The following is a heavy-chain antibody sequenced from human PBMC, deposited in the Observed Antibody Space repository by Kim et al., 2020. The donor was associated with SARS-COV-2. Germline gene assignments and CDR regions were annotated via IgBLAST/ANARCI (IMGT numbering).Heavy chain of an antibody. D-gene: IGHD7-27*01. V-gene: IGHV3-13*04. CDR1: GFTFSSYD. J-gene: IGHJ6*02. Sequence: GGSLRLSCAASGFTFSSYDMHWVRQATGKGLEWVSGIGTAGDSYYPGSVKGRFTISRENAKNSLYLQMNSLRAGDTAVYYCVRELTGFYYYGMEVWGQGTTVTVSS. CDR3: VRELTGFYYYGMEV. CDR2: IGTAGDS.